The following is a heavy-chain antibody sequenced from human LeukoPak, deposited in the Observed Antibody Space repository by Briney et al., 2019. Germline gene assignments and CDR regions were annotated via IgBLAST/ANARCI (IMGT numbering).Heavy chain of an antibody. CDR3: ARAEYSSSSDWFDP. V-gene: IGHV4-34*01. D-gene: IGHD6-6*01. CDR1: GGSFNDYS. Sequence: SETLSLTCAVSGGSFNDYSWTWIRQSPARGLEWIGEIHSGITNFHPSFKSRVIISVDTSKSQLSLKLSSVTAADTAVYYCARAEYSSSSDWFDPWGQGTLATVSS. J-gene: IGHJ5*02. CDR2: IHSGIT.